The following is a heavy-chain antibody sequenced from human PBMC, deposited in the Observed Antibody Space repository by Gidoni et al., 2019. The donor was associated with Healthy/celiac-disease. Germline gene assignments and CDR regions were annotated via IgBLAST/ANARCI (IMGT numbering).Heavy chain of an antibody. V-gene: IGHV3-49*04. Sequence: EVQLVESGGGLVQPGRSLRLSCTASGFTFGDYAMSWVRQAPGKGLEWVGFIRSKAYGGTTEYAASVKGRFTISRDDSKSIAYLQMNSLKTEDTAVYYCTRDQWELEGGSYYYYGMDVWGQGTTVTVSS. J-gene: IGHJ6*02. CDR3: TRDQWELEGGSYYYYGMDV. D-gene: IGHD1-26*01. CDR1: GFTFGDYA. CDR2: IRSKAYGGTT.